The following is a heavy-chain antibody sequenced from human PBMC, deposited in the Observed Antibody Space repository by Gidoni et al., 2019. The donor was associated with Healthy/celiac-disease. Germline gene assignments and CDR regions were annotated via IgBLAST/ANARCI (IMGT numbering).Heavy chain of an antibody. V-gene: IGHV5-10-1*03. Sequence: EVQLVQSGAEVKKPGESLRISCKGSGYSFTSYWISWVRQMPGKGLEWMGRIDPSDSYTNYSPSFQGHVTISADKSISTAYLQWSSLKASDTAMYYCARVYGSGSYLGAPGYWGQGTLVTVSS. D-gene: IGHD3-10*01. J-gene: IGHJ4*02. CDR3: ARVYGSGSYLGAPGY. CDR2: IDPSDSYT. CDR1: GYSFTSYW.